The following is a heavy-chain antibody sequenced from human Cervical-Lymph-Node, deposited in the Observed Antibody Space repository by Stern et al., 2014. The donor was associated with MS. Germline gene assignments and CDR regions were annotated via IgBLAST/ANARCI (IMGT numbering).Heavy chain of an antibody. J-gene: IGHJ6*02. Sequence: VQLVQSGAEVKKPGSSVTVSCTASGGTLSSMAISWVRQAPGQGLEWVGGIMPTFDTAAYAQKFQDRVTVTADKSTNTVYMEVISLRPEDTAVYYCAKDPPLGVLQEGGYKYFDVDVWGQGTTVTVAS. V-gene: IGHV1-69*06. D-gene: IGHD3-3*01. CDR2: IMPTFDTA. CDR3: AKDPPLGVLQEGGYKYFDVDV. CDR1: GGTLSSMA.